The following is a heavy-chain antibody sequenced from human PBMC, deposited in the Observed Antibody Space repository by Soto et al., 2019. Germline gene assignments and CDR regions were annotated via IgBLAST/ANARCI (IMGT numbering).Heavy chain of an antibody. CDR2: IYPYDSDT. J-gene: IGHJ4*02. CDR3: ARHLVGSTRGNFDY. D-gene: IGHD2-2*01. Sequence: PGECLKISCKTSGYSFTSYCIGWLRQMPVKGIEWMGNIYPYDSDTRCSPSFQGQVTISADTSITTAYLQWSGLRASDTAMYFCARHLVGSTRGNFDYWGQGTLVTVSS. CDR1: GYSFTSYC. V-gene: IGHV5-51*01.